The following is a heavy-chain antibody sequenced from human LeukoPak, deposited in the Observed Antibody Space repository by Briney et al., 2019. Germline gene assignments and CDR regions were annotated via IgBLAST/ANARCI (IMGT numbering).Heavy chain of an antibody. CDR2: INKEGNEE. D-gene: IGHD7-27*01. V-gene: IGHV3-7*01. CDR3: ATYKNWVAGDV. CDR1: GFTFKDYW. J-gene: IGHJ6*02. Sequence: GGSLRLSCAASGFTFKDYWMSWVRQAPGKGPEWVANINKEGNEEHFVDSVKGRFTVSRDNAKNSLFLQMNSLRAEDTGVYYCATYKNWVAGDVWGQGTTVSVSS.